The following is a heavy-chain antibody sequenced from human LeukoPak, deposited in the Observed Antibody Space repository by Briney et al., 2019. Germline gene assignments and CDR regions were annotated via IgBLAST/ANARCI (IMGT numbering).Heavy chain of an antibody. CDR3: ARHLSGYDSRRGYMDV. Sequence: GESLKISCKGSGYIFTNYWIGWVRQMPGKGLEWKGIIFPRDSDTRYSPSFQGQVTISADKSTSTAYLQWSSLKPSDTAMYYCARHLSGYDSRRGYMDVWGKGTTVTVSS. CDR1: GYIFTNYW. D-gene: IGHD3-22*01. CDR2: IFPRDSDT. J-gene: IGHJ6*03. V-gene: IGHV5-51*01.